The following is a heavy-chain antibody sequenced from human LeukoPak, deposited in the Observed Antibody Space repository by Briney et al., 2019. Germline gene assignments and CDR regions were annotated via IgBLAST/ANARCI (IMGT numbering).Heavy chain of an antibody. Sequence: PGGSLRLSCAASGFTFSSYAMHWVRQAPGKGLEWVAVISYDGSNEYYADSVKGRFTISRDNSKNTLYLEMNSLRPEDTAVYYCARDRRWLQYSDYWGQGTLVTVSS. J-gene: IGHJ4*02. CDR3: ARDRRWLQYSDY. CDR2: ISYDGSNE. D-gene: IGHD5-24*01. CDR1: GFTFSSYA. V-gene: IGHV3-30*04.